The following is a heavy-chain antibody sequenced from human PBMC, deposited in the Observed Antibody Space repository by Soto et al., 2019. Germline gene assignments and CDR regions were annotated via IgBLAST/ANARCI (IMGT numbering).Heavy chain of an antibody. CDR2: IDHSGTT. V-gene: IGHV4-4*02. J-gene: IGHJ3*02. Sequence: SETLSLTCAVSGVSISIPNWWAWVRQAPGKGLEWIGEIDHSGTTNYNPSLNSRVTISLDRSKNQFSLRLSSVAAADTAVYFCARGKFYALDSWGQGTMVTVSS. CDR1: GVSISIPNW. CDR3: ARGKFYALDS.